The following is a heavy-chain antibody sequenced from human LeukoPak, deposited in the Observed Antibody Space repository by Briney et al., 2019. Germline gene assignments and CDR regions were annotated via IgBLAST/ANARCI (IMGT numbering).Heavy chain of an antibody. CDR2: IYSGGNT. CDR1: GFTVSSNY. Sequence: QPGGSLRLSCAASGFTVSSNYMSWVRQAPGKGLEWVSVIYSGGNTYYPDSVKGRFTISRDNSENTLYLQMSSLRAEDTAVYYCARLYDSSGYGAFDIWGQGTMVTVSS. V-gene: IGHV3-66*01. J-gene: IGHJ3*02. CDR3: ARLYDSSGYGAFDI. D-gene: IGHD3-22*01.